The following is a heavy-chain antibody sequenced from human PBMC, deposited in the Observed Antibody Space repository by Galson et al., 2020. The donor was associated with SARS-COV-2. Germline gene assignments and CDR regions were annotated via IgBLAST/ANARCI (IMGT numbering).Heavy chain of an antibody. CDR2: IDSDGTTI. CDR3: VRDDGLRTLDY. J-gene: IGHJ4*02. Sequence: TGGSLRLSCEASGFTFGSYWMHWVRQAPGKGLEWVSRIDSDGTTITYADSVKGRFTISRDHAKKTLSLQMNSLRLEDTAVYYCVRDDGLRTLDYWGQGTLVTVSS. D-gene: IGHD2-21*02. CDR1: GFTFGSYW. V-gene: IGHV3-74*01.